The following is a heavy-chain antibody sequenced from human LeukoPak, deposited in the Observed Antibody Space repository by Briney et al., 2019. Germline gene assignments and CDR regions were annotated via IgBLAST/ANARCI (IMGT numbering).Heavy chain of an antibody. CDR1: GGSISSYY. CDR2: IYYSGST. Sequence: PSETLSLTXTVSGGSISSYYWSWIRQPPGKGLEWIGYIYYSGSTNYNPSLKSRVTISVDTSKNQFSLKLSSGTAADAAVYYCARQGRFGFDFDYWGQGTLVTVSS. V-gene: IGHV4-59*01. CDR3: ARQGRFGFDFDY. J-gene: IGHJ4*02. D-gene: IGHD3-10*01.